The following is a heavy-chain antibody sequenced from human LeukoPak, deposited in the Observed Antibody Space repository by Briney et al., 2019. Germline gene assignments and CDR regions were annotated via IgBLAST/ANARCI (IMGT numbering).Heavy chain of an antibody. Sequence: ASVKVSCKVSGYTLTELSMHWVRQAPGRGLEWMGGFDPEDGETIYAQKFQGRVTMTEDTSTDTAYMELSSLKSEDTAVYYCTTDLYTGVYAYWGQGTLVTVSS. CDR3: TTDLYTGVYAY. CDR1: GYTLTELS. V-gene: IGHV1-24*01. CDR2: FDPEDGET. J-gene: IGHJ4*02. D-gene: IGHD4-23*01.